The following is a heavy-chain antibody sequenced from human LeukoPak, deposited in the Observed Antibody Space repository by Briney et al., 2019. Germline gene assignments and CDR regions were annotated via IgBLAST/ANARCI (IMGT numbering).Heavy chain of an antibody. CDR1: GFTFSSYG. J-gene: IGHJ6*03. Sequence: GGSLRLSCAASGFTFSSYGMNRVRQAPGKGLEWVSYISSSSSTIYYADSVKGRFTISRDNAKNSLYLQMNSLRAEDTAVYYCARDEPNYYYMDVWGKGTTVTVSS. CDR3: ARDEPNYYYMDV. V-gene: IGHV3-48*04. CDR2: ISSSSSTI.